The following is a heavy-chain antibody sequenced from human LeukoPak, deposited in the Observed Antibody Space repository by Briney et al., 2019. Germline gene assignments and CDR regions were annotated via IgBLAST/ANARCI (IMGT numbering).Heavy chain of an antibody. Sequence: GESLKISCKTSGYSFTSYWIGWVRQMPGKGLEWMGIIYPGDSDTRYSPSFQGQVTISAGKSISTAYLQWSSLKASDTAMYYCARPRKRWSLNHFDYWGQGTLVTVSS. J-gene: IGHJ4*02. CDR2: IYPGDSDT. V-gene: IGHV5-51*01. D-gene: IGHD5-24*01. CDR3: ARPRKRWSLNHFDY. CDR1: GYSFTSYW.